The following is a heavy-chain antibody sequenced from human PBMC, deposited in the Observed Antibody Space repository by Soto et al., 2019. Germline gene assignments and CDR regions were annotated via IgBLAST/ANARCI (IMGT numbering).Heavy chain of an antibody. D-gene: IGHD3-3*01. CDR1: GGSISSGGYY. CDR2: IYYSGST. Sequence: QVQLQESGPGLVKPSQTLSLTCTVSGGSISSGGYYWSWIRQHPGKGLEWIGYIYYSGSTYYNPSLQSRVTISVDTSKNQFSLKLSSVTAADTAVYYCARSILAPSGYDYWGQGTLVTVSS. J-gene: IGHJ4*02. CDR3: ARSILAPSGYDY. V-gene: IGHV4-31*03.